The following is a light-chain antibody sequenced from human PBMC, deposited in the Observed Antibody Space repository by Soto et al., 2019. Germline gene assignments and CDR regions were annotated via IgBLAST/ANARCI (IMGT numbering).Light chain of an antibody. CDR2: ETS. CDR1: QTINNH. Sequence: DIQMTQSPPSLSASVGDRITISCRAGQTINNHVNWYQHKPGKAPKLLIYETSELHSGVPSRFSGSGSGTDFTLTINSLQPEDFATYYCQQSSSMSWTFGQGTKVEIK. J-gene: IGKJ1*01. CDR3: QQSSSMSWT. V-gene: IGKV1-39*01.